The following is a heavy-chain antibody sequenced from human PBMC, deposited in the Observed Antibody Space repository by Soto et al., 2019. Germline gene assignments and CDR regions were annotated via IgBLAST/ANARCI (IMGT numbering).Heavy chain of an antibody. V-gene: IGHV4-59*01. J-gene: IGHJ5*02. CDR2: IYYTGST. Sequence: QVQLQESGPGLVKPSETLSLTCTVTGGSISTFLWNWIRQPPGKGLEWIGSIYYTGSTNSNPSLNSPVTISVDTSKNQFSLKLNSVTAADTAVYYCARGRIIGPWGRGALVTVSS. CDR3: ARGRIIGP. CDR1: GGSISTFL. D-gene: IGHD2-15*01.